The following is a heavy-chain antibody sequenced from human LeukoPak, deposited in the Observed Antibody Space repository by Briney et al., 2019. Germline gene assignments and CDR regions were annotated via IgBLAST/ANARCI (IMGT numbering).Heavy chain of an antibody. D-gene: IGHD3-9*01. Sequence: ASVKVSCKASGYTFTSYGISWVRQAPGQGLEWMGWISAYNGNTNYAQKLQGRVTMTTDTSTSTAYMELRSLRSDDTAVYYCAREIRYFDWLFLFDYWGQGTLVTVSS. V-gene: IGHV1-18*01. CDR1: GYTFTSYG. J-gene: IGHJ4*02. CDR3: AREIRYFDWLFLFDY. CDR2: ISAYNGNT.